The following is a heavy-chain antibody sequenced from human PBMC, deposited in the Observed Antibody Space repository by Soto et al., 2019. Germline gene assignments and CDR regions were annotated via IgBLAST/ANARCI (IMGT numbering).Heavy chain of an antibody. Sequence: PAETLSLTCTVSGGAVTNSSYYFFCIRQSPGKGLEWIGSAYYRGRSYSKSSVKSRVTISVDTSKNRFSLSLNSVTASDTAVYFCVSQRTTVPTQAYFDYWGPGALVTVSS. CDR3: VSQRTTVPTQAYFDY. CDR1: GGAVTNSSYY. D-gene: IGHD4-17*01. CDR2: AYYRGRS. V-gene: IGHV4-39*01. J-gene: IGHJ4*02.